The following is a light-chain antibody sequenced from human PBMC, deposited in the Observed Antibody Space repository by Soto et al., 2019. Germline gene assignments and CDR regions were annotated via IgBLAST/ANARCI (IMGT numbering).Light chain of an antibody. CDR2: GSS. Sequence: EIVLPQAPSSLSVSPHKTANLSNIFSQSVSTNLAWYQQKLGQATRVLTYGSSCSATGIPARLSGRGSGTEFNLTFSSLQPEDSGIYYCLQDHDWPLRTFGQGTRLEIK. CDR3: LQDHDWPLRT. CDR1: QSVSTN. J-gene: IGKJ5*01. V-gene: IGKV3-15*01.